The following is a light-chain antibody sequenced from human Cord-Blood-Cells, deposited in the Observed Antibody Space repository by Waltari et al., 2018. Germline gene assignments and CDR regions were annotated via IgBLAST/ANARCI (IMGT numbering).Light chain of an antibody. Sequence: SYELTQPPSVSVSPGQTASITCSGDKLGDNYACWYQQKPGQSPVLVIYQDRKRPSGIPERFSGSNSGNTVTLTISGTQAMDEADYYCQAWDSSTVVFGGGTKLTVL. CDR1: KLGDNY. V-gene: IGLV3-1*01. J-gene: IGLJ2*01. CDR3: QAWDSSTVV. CDR2: QDR.